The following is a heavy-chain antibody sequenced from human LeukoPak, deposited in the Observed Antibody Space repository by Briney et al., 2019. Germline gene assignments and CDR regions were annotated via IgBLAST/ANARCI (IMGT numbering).Heavy chain of an antibody. CDR1: CHSISIGNW. CDR2: IHHSGST. CDR3: ASGRFWSGYYYYGMDV. D-gene: IGHD3-3*01. V-gene: IGHV4-55*02. Sequence: PSESLSLMCAVSCHSISIGNWWIWVRQRPGRGLEWTLEIHHSGSTPYNPSLKSRITMSVDTSKNQFSLKLSSVTAADTAVYYCASGRFWSGYYYYGMDVWGQGTTVTVSS. J-gene: IGHJ6*02.